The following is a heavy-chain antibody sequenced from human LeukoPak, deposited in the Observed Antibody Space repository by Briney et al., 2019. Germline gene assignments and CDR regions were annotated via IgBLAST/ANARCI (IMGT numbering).Heavy chain of an antibody. CDR2: IYTSGST. V-gene: IGHV4-4*07. CDR1: GGSIGSYY. Sequence: PSETLSLTCTVSGGSIGSYYWSWIRQPAGKGLEWIGRIYTSGSTNYNPSLKSRVTMSVDTSKNQFSLKLSSVTAADTAVYYCARGAARIAAAGTDWYFDLWGRGTLVTVSS. J-gene: IGHJ2*01. CDR3: ARGAARIAAAGTDWYFDL. D-gene: IGHD6-13*01.